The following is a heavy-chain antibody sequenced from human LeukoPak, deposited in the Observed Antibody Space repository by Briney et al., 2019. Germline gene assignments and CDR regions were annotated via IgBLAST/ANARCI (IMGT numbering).Heavy chain of an antibody. Sequence: ASVKVSCKAPGYTFTGYYMHWVRQAPGQGLEWMGWINPNSGGTNYAQKFQGRVAMTRDTSISTAYMELSRLRSDDTAVYYCARAPSIVVVVAATQIHDAFDIWGQGTMVTVSS. CDR1: GYTFTGYY. D-gene: IGHD2-15*01. CDR2: INPNSGGT. CDR3: ARAPSIVVVVAATQIHDAFDI. J-gene: IGHJ3*02. V-gene: IGHV1-2*02.